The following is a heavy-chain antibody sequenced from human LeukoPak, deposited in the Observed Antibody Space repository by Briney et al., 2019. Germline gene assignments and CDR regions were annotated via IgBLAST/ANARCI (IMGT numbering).Heavy chain of an antibody. CDR1: GGSFSGYY. Sequence: SETLSLTCAVYGGSFSGYYWSWIRQPPGKGLEWIGSIYYSGSTYYNPSLKSRVTMSVDTSKHQFSLKLSSVTAADTAVYYCARSLEWWMNWFDPWGQGTLVTVSS. CDR2: IYYSGST. CDR3: ARSLEWWMNWFDP. V-gene: IGHV4-34*01. J-gene: IGHJ5*02. D-gene: IGHD3-3*01.